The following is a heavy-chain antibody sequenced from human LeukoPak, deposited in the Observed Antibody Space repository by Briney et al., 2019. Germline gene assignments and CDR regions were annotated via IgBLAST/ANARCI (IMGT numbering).Heavy chain of an antibody. Sequence: GGSLRLSCAAFGFTFSSYAMHWVRQAPGKGLEWVAVISYDGSNKYYADSVKGRFTISRDNSKNTLYLQMNSLRAEDTAVYYCARDGGSYYFDYWGQGTLVTVSS. CDR2: ISYDGSNK. CDR3: ARDGGSYYFDY. V-gene: IGHV3-30-3*01. CDR1: GFTFSSYA. J-gene: IGHJ4*02. D-gene: IGHD1-26*01.